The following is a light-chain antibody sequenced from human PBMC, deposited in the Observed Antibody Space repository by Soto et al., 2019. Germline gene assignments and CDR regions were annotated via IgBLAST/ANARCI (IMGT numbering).Light chain of an antibody. CDR3: QQYGSSPRT. CDR1: QSVSSSY. V-gene: IGKV3-20*01. Sequence: EIVLTQSPGSLSFSPGERVPLSCRASQSVSSSYLAWYQQKPGQAPRLLIYGASSRATGIPDRFSGSGSGTDFTLTISRLEPEDFAVYYCQQYGSSPRTFGQGTKVDIK. CDR2: GAS. J-gene: IGKJ1*01.